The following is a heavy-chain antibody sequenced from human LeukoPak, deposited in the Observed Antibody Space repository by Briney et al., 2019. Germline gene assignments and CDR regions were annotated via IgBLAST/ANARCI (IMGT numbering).Heavy chain of an antibody. CDR3: ARGGGYSGYEDY. CDR1: GGTFSSYA. V-gene: IGHV1-69*01. D-gene: IGHD5-12*01. Sequence: GASVKVSCKASGGTFSSYAISWVRQAPGQGLEWMGGIIPIFDTANYAQKFQGRVTITADESTSTAYMELSSLRSEDTAVYYCARGGGYSGYEDYWGHVTRVTVSS. CDR2: IIPIFDTA. J-gene: IGHJ4*01.